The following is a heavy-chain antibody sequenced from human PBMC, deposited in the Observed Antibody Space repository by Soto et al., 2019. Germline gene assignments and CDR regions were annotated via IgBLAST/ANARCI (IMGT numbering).Heavy chain of an antibody. CDR3: AKGDGRIIPRHFDY. J-gene: IGHJ4*02. CDR2: IASGGGVP. Sequence: GGSLRLSCAASGFTFSDYAMTWVRQAPGKGLEWVSSIASGGGVPYYADSVKGRFIISRNNSRNTLFLRMDSLRAEDTAVYYCAKGDGRIIPRHFDYWGQGTLVTVSS. CDR1: GFTFSDYA. D-gene: IGHD1-20*01. V-gene: IGHV3-23*01.